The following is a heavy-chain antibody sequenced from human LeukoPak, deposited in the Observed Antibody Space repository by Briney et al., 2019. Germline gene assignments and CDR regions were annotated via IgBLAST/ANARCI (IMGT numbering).Heavy chain of an antibody. J-gene: IGHJ4*02. CDR1: GYTFTSYG. Sequence: ASVKVSCKASGYTFTSYGISWVRQAPGQGLEWMGWISAYNGNTNYAQKLQGRVTMTTDTSTSTAYMELRSLRSDDTAVYYCARPAYYYDSSGYLLDYWGQGTLVTVSS. V-gene: IGHV1-18*01. CDR2: ISAYNGNT. D-gene: IGHD3-22*01. CDR3: ARPAYYYDSSGYLLDY.